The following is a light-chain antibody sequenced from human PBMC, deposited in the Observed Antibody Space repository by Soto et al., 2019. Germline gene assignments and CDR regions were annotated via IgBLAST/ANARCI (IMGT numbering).Light chain of an antibody. CDR3: QHYNHWLWT. J-gene: IGKJ1*01. Sequence: ETVLTQSPVTLSVSPGDRATLSCKASQSVTINLAWYHQRPGQGPRLLIFGASTRATGIPARFSGSGSDTEFTLTISSLQPAVYYCQHYNHWLWTFGQGTKVDI. CDR2: GAS. CDR1: QSVTIN. V-gene: IGKV3-15*01.